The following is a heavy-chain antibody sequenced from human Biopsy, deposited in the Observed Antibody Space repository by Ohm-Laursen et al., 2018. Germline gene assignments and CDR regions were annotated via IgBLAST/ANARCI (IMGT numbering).Heavy chain of an antibody. Sequence: SVKVSCKASGYSFTTYDVNWVRQARGQGLEWMGWMIPNSGKTGYAQRFQGRVTLTMNTSIGTAYMELSGLRSEDTAVYYFARGSPRRVSIFEASIYWFDTWGQGTLVTVSS. V-gene: IGHV1-8*01. CDR1: GYSFTTYD. CDR2: MIPNSGKT. CDR3: ARGSPRRVSIFEASIYWFDT. J-gene: IGHJ5*02. D-gene: IGHD6-6*01.